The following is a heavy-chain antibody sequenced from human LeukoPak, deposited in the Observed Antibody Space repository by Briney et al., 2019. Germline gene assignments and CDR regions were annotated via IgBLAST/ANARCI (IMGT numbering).Heavy chain of an antibody. J-gene: IGHJ3*02. D-gene: IGHD3-22*01. V-gene: IGHV4-59*01. CDR3: ARVIYDDNSGYRKGHGACDI. CDR2: IYYGGST. CDR1: GCTISSYY. Sequence: SETLSLTCTVSGCTISSYYWSWIRQPPGKGLEWIGYIYYGGSTNYKPSLKSRVTISVDKSKNQFSVKPSSVTAAAAGVYYCARVIYDDNSGYRKGHGACDIWGQGTMVTVSS.